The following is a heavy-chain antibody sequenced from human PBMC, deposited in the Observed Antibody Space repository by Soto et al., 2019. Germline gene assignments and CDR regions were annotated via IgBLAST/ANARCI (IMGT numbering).Heavy chain of an antibody. V-gene: IGHV4-59*12. CDR1: GSSIIGYY. D-gene: IGHD2-15*01. CDR2: IHYSGSA. J-gene: IGHJ5*02. CDR3: ARRVGGSGVNWFDL. Sequence: SETLSLTCTFSGSSIIGYYWTWIRQSPERGLEWIGYIHYSGSANYNPSLNSRLTMSVDRSKMQFSMKLASVTAAYSAVYYWARRVGGSGVNWFDLWGQGTLVTVSS.